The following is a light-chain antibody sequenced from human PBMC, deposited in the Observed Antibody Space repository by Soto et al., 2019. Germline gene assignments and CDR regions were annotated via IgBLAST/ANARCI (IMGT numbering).Light chain of an antibody. Sequence: QSALTQPASLSGSPGQSVTISCSGTTSDFVNYNYVSWYQHHPGKAPQLILFEVSNRPSGVSSRFSGSKSGNTASLIISGLQAEDEAYYYCSSYTVSTDVVFGVGTKLTVL. CDR2: EVS. CDR1: TSDFVNYNY. V-gene: IGLV2-14*01. J-gene: IGLJ2*01. CDR3: SSYTVSTDVV.